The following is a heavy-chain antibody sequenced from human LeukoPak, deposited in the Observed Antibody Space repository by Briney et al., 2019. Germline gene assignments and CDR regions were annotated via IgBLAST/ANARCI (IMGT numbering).Heavy chain of an antibody. D-gene: IGHD3-10*01. CDR3: AKDHRPIRGVNPFDY. CDR1: GFTFSSYG. CDR2: ISYDGSNK. Sequence: GGSLRLSCGASGFTFSSYGMHWVRQAPGKGLEWVAVISYDGSNKYYADSVKGRFTISRDNSKNTLYLQMNSLRAEDTAVYYCAKDHRPIRGVNPFDYWGQGTLVTVSS. J-gene: IGHJ4*02. V-gene: IGHV3-30*18.